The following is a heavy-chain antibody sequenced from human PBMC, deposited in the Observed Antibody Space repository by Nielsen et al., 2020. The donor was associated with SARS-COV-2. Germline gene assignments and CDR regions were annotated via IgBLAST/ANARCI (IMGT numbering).Heavy chain of an antibody. CDR3: SRGGPVLPPYYYGMDV. J-gene: IGHJ6*02. Sequence: ASVKVSCKASGYAFSNYYMHWVRQAPGQGLEWMGMINPSVVSTTYAQRFQGRVTMTRDTSTSTVYMELRSLRSEDTAVYHCSRGGPVLPPYYYGMDVWGQGTTVTVSS. D-gene: IGHD2-15*01. V-gene: IGHV1-46*01. CDR2: INPSVVST. CDR1: GYAFSNYY.